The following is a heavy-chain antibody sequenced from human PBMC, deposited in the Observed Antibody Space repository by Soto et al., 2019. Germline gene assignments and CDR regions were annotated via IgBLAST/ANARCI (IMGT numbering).Heavy chain of an antibody. CDR2: IYYSGST. J-gene: IGHJ3*01. Sequence: QVQLQESGPGLVKPSQTLSLTCTVSGGSITSGDYYWGWVRQHPGQGLEWIGYIYYSGSTYYNPSLKSRVSISVDTSKKQFSLKLNSVTAADTAVYYCARITVKGAFDVWGQGTLVTVSS. CDR1: GGSITSGDYY. CDR3: ARITVKGAFDV. V-gene: IGHV4-31*03. D-gene: IGHD4-17*01.